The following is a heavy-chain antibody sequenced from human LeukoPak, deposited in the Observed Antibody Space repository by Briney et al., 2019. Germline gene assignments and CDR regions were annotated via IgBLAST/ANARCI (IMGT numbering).Heavy chain of an antibody. CDR2: IFHTGRT. J-gene: IGHJ5*02. CDR3: ARDGGYPTTDEGFDP. Sequence: PSETLSLTCKVSGYSIGRDYYWAWLRQPPGKGLEWIGSIFHTGRTVYNPCYESRLTISMDTSKNEFFLRLNSVTAADTAVYFCARDGGYPTTDEGFDPWGLGTLVTVSS. V-gene: IGHV4-38-2*02. CDR1: GYSIGRDYY. D-gene: IGHD5-12*01.